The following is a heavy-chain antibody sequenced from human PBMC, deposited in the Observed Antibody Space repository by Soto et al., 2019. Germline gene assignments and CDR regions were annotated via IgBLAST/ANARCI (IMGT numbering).Heavy chain of an antibody. J-gene: IGHJ6*02. CDR1: GFTFSSYA. CDR3: ARDVRLGYCSGGSCYVATSPAYYYGMDV. Sequence: GGSLRLSCAASGFTFSSYAMHWVRQAPGKGLEWVAVISYDGSNKYYADSAKGRFTISRDNSKNTLYLQMNSLRAEDTAVYYCARDVRLGYCSGGSCYVATSPAYYYGMDVWGQGTTVTVSS. V-gene: IGHV3-30-3*01. CDR2: ISYDGSNK. D-gene: IGHD2-15*01.